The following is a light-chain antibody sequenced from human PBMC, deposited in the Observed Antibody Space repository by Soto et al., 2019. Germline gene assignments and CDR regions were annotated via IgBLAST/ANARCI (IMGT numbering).Light chain of an antibody. J-gene: IGLJ3*02. Sequence: QSALTQPRSVSGSPGQSVTISCTGASGDVGGYNFVSWYQQHPGKAPTLMIFDVSQRPSGVPDRFSGSKSGNTASLTISGLQAEDEAYYYCCSYGGSYTWVFGGGTQLTVL. CDR1: SGDVGGYNF. CDR3: CSYGGSYTWV. CDR2: DVS. V-gene: IGLV2-11*01.